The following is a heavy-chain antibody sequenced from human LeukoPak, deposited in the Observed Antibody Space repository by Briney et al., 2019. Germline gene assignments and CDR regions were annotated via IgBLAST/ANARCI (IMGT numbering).Heavy chain of an antibody. CDR2: IYYSGST. D-gene: IGHD2-2*02. V-gene: IGHV4-39*07. CDR1: GGSINTYY. J-gene: IGHJ5*02. CDR3: ARDLGYCSSTSCYNNWFDP. Sequence: SETLSLTCAVSGGSINTYYWSWIRQPPGKGLEWIGSIYYSGSTYYNPSLKSRVTISVDTSKNQFSLKLSSVTAADTAVYYCARDLGYCSSTSCYNNWFDPWGQGTLVTVSS.